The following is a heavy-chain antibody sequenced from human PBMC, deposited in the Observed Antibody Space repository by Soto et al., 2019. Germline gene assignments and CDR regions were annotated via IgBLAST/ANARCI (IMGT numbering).Heavy chain of an antibody. Sequence: ASVKVSCKASGGTFSSYAISWVRQAPGQGLEWMGGIIPIFGTANYAQKFQGRVTITADESTSTAYMELSSLRSEDTAVYYCAGTSIAARSAEYFQHWGQGTLVTVSS. V-gene: IGHV1-69*13. J-gene: IGHJ1*01. CDR1: GGTFSSYA. CDR3: AGTSIAARSAEYFQH. D-gene: IGHD6-6*01. CDR2: IIPIFGTA.